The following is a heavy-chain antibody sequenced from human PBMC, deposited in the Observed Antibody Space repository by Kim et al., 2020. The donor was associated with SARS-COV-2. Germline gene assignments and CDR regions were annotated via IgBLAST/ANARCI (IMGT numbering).Heavy chain of an antibody. CDR2: IYTSGST. J-gene: IGHJ6*02. D-gene: IGHD5-18*01. CDR1: GGSISSGSYY. CDR3: ARGLYNSYGYVYYYYGMDV. V-gene: IGHV4-61*02. Sequence: SETLSLTCTVSGGSISSGSYYWSWIRQPAGKGLEWIGRIYTSGSTNYNPSLKSRVTISVDTSKNQFSLKLSSVTAADTAVYYCARGLYNSYGYVYYYYGMDVWGQGTTVTVSS.